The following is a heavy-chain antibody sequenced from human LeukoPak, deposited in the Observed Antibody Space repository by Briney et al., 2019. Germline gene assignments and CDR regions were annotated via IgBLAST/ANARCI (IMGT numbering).Heavy chain of an antibody. J-gene: IGHJ1*01. CDR3: AKDPAAMGEYFQH. CDR1: GFTFDDYA. V-gene: IGHV3-9*01. D-gene: IGHD2-2*01. Sequence: GGSLRLSCAASGFTFDDYAMHWVRQAPGKGLEWVSGISWNSGSIGYADSVKGRFTISRDNAKNSLYLQMNSLRAEDTALHYCAKDPAAMGEYFQHWGQGTLVTVSS. CDR2: ISWNSGSI.